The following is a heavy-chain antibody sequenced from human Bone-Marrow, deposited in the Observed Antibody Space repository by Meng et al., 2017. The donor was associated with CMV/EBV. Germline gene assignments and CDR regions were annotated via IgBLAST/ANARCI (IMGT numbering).Heavy chain of an antibody. D-gene: IGHD2-2*01. V-gene: IGHV3-23*01. J-gene: IGHJ6*02. CDR3: ARDVGYCSSTSCRYSGGDYYGMDV. Sequence: LSLTCAASGFTFSSYAMSWVRQAPGKGLEWVSAISGSGGSTYYADSVKGRFTISRDNSKNTLYLQMNSLRAEDTAVYYCARDVGYCSSTSCRYSGGDYYGMDVWGQGTTVTVSS. CDR2: ISGSGGST. CDR1: GFTFSSYA.